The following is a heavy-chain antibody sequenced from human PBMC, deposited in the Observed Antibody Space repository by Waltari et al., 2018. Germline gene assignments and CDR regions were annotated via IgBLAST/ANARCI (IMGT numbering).Heavy chain of an antibody. Sequence: QLQLQESGPGLVKPSETLSLTCTVSGGSISNSSYYLGWIRQPPGKGLEWIGSIYYSGSTYYSPSLKRRVTISVDTSKNQFALKLSSVTAADTAVYYWARHTGYSSPLGYWGQGTRVSVSS. J-gene: IGHJ4*02. V-gene: IGHV4-39*01. CDR1: GGSISNSSYY. CDR2: IYYSGST. CDR3: ARHTGYSSPLGY. D-gene: IGHD6-19*01.